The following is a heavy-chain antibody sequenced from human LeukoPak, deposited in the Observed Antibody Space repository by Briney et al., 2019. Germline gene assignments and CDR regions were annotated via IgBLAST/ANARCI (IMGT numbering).Heavy chain of an antibody. V-gene: IGHV4-31*03. CDR3: ARVDPDSSSTLEVFDY. J-gene: IGHJ4*02. CDR2: IYYSGST. Sequence: SETLSLTCTVSGGSISSGGYYWSWIRQHPGKGLEWIGYIYYSGSTYYNPSLKSRLTISVDTSKNQFSLKLSSVTAEDTAVYYCARVDPDSSSTLEVFDYWGQGTLVTVSS. D-gene: IGHD6-6*01. CDR1: GGSISSGGYY.